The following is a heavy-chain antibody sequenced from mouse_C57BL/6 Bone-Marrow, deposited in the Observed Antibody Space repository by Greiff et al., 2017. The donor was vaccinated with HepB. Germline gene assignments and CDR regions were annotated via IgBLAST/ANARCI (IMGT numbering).Heavy chain of an antibody. J-gene: IGHJ2*01. CDR2: IYPSDSET. CDR1: GYTFTSYW. V-gene: IGHV1-61*01. CDR3: ARSLRAYYGDC. D-gene: IGHD1-1*01. Sequence: VQLQQPGAELVRPGSSVKLSCKASGYTFTSYWMDWVKQRPGQGLEWIGNIYPSDSETHYNQKFKDKATLTVDKSSSTAYMQLSSLTSEDSAVYYCARSLRAYYGDCWGHGTTLTVSS.